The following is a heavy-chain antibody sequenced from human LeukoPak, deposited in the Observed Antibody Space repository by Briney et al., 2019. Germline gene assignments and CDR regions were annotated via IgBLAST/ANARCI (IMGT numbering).Heavy chain of an antibody. CDR1: GFTFSSYA. CDR2: ISGSGGST. V-gene: IGHV3-23*01. CDR3: ARDAADIVVVVAARTNHYYGMDV. J-gene: IGHJ6*02. D-gene: IGHD2-15*01. Sequence: GGSLRLSCAASGFTFSSYAMSWVRQAPGKGLEWVSAISGSGGSTYYADSVKGRFTISRDNSKNTLYLQMNSLRAEDTAVYYCARDAADIVVVVAARTNHYYGMDVWGQGTTVTVSS.